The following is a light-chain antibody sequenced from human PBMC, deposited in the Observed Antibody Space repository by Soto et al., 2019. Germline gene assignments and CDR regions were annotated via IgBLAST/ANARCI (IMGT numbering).Light chain of an antibody. CDR2: AAS. Sequence: DIQMTQSPSSVSASVVDRVTITCRASQSISSWLAWYQQKPWTVPKLLIYAASSLQSGVASRFSGSGAGYEFTLTITGLQPDDFRTYYCQEGDSFPITFGQGTRLEIK. CDR1: QSISSW. CDR3: QEGDSFPIT. V-gene: IGKV1-12*01. J-gene: IGKJ5*01.